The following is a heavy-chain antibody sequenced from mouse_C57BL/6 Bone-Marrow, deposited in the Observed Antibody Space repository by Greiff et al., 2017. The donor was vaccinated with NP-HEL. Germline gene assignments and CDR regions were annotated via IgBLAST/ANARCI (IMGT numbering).Heavy chain of an antibody. CDR3: ARRGYYYGSFWFAY. Sequence: QVQLQQPGAELVKPGASVKMSCKASGYTFTSYWITWVKQRPGQGLEWIGDIYPGSGSTNYNEKFTSKATLTVDTSSSTAYMQLSSLTSEDSAVYYCARRGYYYGSFWFAYWGQGTLVTVSA. CDR1: GYTFTSYW. D-gene: IGHD1-1*01. J-gene: IGHJ3*01. CDR2: IYPGSGST. V-gene: IGHV1-55*01.